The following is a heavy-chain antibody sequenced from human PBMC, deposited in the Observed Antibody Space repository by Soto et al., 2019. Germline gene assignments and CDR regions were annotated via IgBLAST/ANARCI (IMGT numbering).Heavy chain of an antibody. Sequence: SETLFLTCAVSGYSISSGYYWGWVRQPPGKGLEWIGSVLHSGSAYYNPSVQSRVTISVDTSNNQLSLKLNSVTAADTAVYYCARGRAADYWGQGTLVTVSS. CDR1: GYSISSGYY. V-gene: IGHV4-38-2*01. CDR3: ARGRAADY. CDR2: VLHSGSA. D-gene: IGHD6-25*01. J-gene: IGHJ4*02.